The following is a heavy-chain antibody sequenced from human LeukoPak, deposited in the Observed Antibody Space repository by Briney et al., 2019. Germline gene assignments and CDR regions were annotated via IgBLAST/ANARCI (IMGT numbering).Heavy chain of an antibody. D-gene: IGHD1-20*01. CDR3: ARDRSITGTTEFDY. V-gene: IGHV1-2*02. CDR1: GYTFTGYY. CDR2: INPNSGGT. J-gene: IGHJ4*02. Sequence: ASVKVSCKASGYTFTGYYMHWVRQAPGQGLEWMGWINPNSGGTNYAQKFQGRVTMTRDTSISTAYMELSRLRSDDTAVYYCARDRSITGTTEFDYWGQGTLVTVSS.